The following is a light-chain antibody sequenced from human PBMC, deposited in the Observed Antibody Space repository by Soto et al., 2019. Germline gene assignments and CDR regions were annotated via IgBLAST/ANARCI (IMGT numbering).Light chain of an antibody. Sequence: EIVLTQSPATLSLSPGERATLSCRASQSVSSYLAWYQQKPGQAPRLLIYDASNRATGITARFSGSGSGTDVTLIISSIEPEDVAVYYCQQRSNWPYTFGQGTKLEIK. V-gene: IGKV3-11*01. CDR2: DAS. J-gene: IGKJ2*01. CDR3: QQRSNWPYT. CDR1: QSVSSY.